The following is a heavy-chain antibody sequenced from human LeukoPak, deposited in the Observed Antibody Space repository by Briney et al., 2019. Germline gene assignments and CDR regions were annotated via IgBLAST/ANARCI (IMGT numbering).Heavy chain of an antibody. V-gene: IGHV3-43D*03. CDR2: ISWDGGST. CDR3: AKDMMGRAVAGTRTHYYYGMDV. J-gene: IGHJ6*02. Sequence: GGSLRLSCAASGFTFDDYAMHWVRHAPGKGLEWVSLISWDGGSTYYADSVKGRFTISRDNSKNSLYLQMNSLRAEDTALYYCAKDMMGRAVAGTRTHYYYGMDVWGQGTTVTVSS. D-gene: IGHD6-19*01. CDR1: GFTFDDYA.